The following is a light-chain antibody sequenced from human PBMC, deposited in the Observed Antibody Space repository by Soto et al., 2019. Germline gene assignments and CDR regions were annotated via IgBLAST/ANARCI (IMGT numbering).Light chain of an antibody. J-gene: IGKJ1*01. CDR1: QSVSSSY. CDR2: GAS. Sequence: EIVLTQSPGTLSLSPGERATLSCRASQSVSSSYLAWYQQKPGQAPRHLIYGASSRATGIPDSFSGSGSGTDFTLTISSLEPEDFAVYYCQQYGSSLWTFGQGTKVEIK. V-gene: IGKV3-20*01. CDR3: QQYGSSLWT.